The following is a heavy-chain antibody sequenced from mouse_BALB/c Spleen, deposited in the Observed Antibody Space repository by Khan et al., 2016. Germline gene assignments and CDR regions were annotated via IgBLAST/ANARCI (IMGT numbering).Heavy chain of an antibody. D-gene: IGHD6-1*01. CDR1: GYTFTNFG. CDR3: GTGNSAEIAARIDY. V-gene: IGHV9-3-1*01. Sequence: QIQLVQSGPELKKPGETVKISCKATGYTFTNFGINWVRQAPGKGLEWMDWINTNTGETTYADDFKGRFAFSLETSASTAYLQFNYLKTEDTATXVCGTGNSAEIAARIDYWGQGTTLTVSA. CDR2: INTNTGET. J-gene: IGHJ2*01.